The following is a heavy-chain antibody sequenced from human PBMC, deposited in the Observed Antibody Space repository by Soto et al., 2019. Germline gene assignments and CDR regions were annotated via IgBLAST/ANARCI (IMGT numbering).Heavy chain of an antibody. Sequence: QVQLVQSGAEVKKPGASVKVSCKASGYTFTSYAMHWVRQAPGQRLEWMGWINAGNGNTKYSQKFQGRVTITRDTSAXTAYMELSSLRSEDTAVYYCARGWLIAAAGTDYYGMDVWGQGTTVTVSS. J-gene: IGHJ6*02. CDR2: INAGNGNT. D-gene: IGHD6-13*01. CDR3: ARGWLIAAAGTDYYGMDV. CDR1: GYTFTSYA. V-gene: IGHV1-3*01.